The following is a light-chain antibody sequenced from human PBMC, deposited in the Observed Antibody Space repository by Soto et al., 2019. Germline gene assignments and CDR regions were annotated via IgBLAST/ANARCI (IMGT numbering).Light chain of an antibody. CDR3: QQYCSSPQT. Sequence: EIELTQSPGTLSLSPGERATLSCRASQSVSSRYLAWYQQKPGQAPRLLIYGASNRATVIPDRFSGSGSCSDFILTITKLEPEDFAEYFCQQYCSSPQTFGQGTTVEIK. J-gene: IGKJ1*01. CDR2: GAS. V-gene: IGKV3-20*01. CDR1: QSVSSRY.